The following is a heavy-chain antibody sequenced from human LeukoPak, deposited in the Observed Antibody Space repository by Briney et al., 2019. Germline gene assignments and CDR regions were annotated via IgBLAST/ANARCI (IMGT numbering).Heavy chain of an antibody. CDR3: ARDRRDGCNFADSSSGY. V-gene: IGHV3-48*04. J-gene: IGHJ4*02. D-gene: IGHD5-24*01. CDR1: GFTFSSYS. Sequence: PGGSLRLSCAASGFTFSSYSMNWVRQAPGKGLEWVSYISSSSSTIYYADSVKGRLTISRDNAKNSLYLQMNSLRAEDTAAYYCARDRRDGCNFADSSSGYWGQGTLVTVSS. CDR2: ISSSSSTI.